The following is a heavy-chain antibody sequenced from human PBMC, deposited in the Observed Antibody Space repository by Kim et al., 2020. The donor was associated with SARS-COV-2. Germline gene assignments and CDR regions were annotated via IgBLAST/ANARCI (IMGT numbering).Heavy chain of an antibody. CDR3: ARDHRGYYYDSSGYPIGSYAFDI. CDR2: IYSGGST. Sequence: GGSLRLSCAASGFTVSSNYMSWVRQAPGKGLEWVSVIYSGGSTYYADSVKGRFTISRDNSKNTLYLQMNSLRAEDTAVYYCARDHRGYYYDSSGYPIGSYAFDIWGQGTMVTVSS. V-gene: IGHV3-66*01. CDR1: GFTVSSNY. J-gene: IGHJ3*02. D-gene: IGHD3-22*01.